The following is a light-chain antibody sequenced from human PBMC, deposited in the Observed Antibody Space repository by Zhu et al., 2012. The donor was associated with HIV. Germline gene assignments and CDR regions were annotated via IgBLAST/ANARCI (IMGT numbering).Light chain of an antibody. CDR2: EAS. J-gene: IGKJ2*01. Sequence: DIQMTQSPSTLSASIGDTVTITCRASQSIGRWLAWYQQKPGKAPKFLIFEASRSQSGVPSRFSGSGSDTEFTLTINSLQPDDFATYYCHQYKSYADYTFGQGTKVEIK. CDR1: QSIGRW. V-gene: IGKV1-5*03. CDR3: HQYKSYADYT.